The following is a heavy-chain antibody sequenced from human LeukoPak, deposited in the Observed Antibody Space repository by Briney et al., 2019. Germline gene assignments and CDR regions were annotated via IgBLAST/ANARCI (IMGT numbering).Heavy chain of an antibody. D-gene: IGHD2-8*01. CDR2: IYNGGGT. Sequence: GGSLRLSCAASGFTFSNYAMHWVRRAPGKGLEWVSVIYNGGGTAYADSVKGRFTISRDISKNTVYLQMNSLRGEDTAVYYCARTPPGNSYFDYWGQGNLVTVSS. CDR1: GFTFSNYA. J-gene: IGHJ4*02. CDR3: ARTPPGNSYFDY. V-gene: IGHV3-66*01.